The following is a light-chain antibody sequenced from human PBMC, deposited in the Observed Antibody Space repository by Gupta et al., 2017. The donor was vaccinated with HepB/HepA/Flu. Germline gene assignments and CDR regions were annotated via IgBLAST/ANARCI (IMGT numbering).Light chain of an antibody. CDR2: DAS. CDR1: QSVANY. J-gene: IGKJ2*02. CDR3: QQRSTSCT. Sequence: EIVLTQSPATLSLSLGERATLSCRDSQSVANYITWHQQKPDQAPRLLIYDASNSAGGIPGSFSGSGSTKDFTLTSSRQEDEYFAHYYQQQRSTSCTFGQGTKVEIK. V-gene: IGKV3-11*01.